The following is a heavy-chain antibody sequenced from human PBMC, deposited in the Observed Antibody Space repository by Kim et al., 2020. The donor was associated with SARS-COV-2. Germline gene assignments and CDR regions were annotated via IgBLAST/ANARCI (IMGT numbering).Heavy chain of an antibody. CDR2: GDT. D-gene: IGHD2-15*01. Sequence: GDTDYPDYGGGRFTTARANARNTLYVQMNSLRADDTAVYYCAKGGGGYLDYWGQGTLVTVSS. CDR3: AKGGGGYLDY. V-gene: IGHV3-23*01. J-gene: IGHJ4*02.